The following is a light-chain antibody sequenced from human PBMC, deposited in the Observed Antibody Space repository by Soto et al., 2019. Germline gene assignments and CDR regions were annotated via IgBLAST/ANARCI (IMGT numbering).Light chain of an antibody. Sequence: NFMLTQPHSVSESPGKTVTISCTGSSGSIGSDYVQWFQQRPGSAPTTVIFEDNQRPSGVFNRFSGSKSGNTASLTISGLQDEDEADYYCSSYTSSSTHWVFGGGTKVTVL. CDR2: EDN. CDR3: SSYTSSSTHWV. CDR1: SGSIGSDY. J-gene: IGLJ3*02. V-gene: IGLV6-57*02.